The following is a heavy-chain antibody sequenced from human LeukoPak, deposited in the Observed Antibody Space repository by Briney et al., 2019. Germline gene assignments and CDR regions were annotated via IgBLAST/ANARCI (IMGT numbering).Heavy chain of an antibody. V-gene: IGHV3-9*01. CDR1: GFTFDDYA. CDR3: AKDPIPWGYFDY. CDR2: ISWNSGSI. D-gene: IGHD3-16*01. J-gene: IGHJ4*02. Sequence: GGSLRLSCAASGFTFDDYAMHWVRQAPGKGLEWVSGISWNSGSIGYADSVKGRFTISRDNAKNSLYLQMNSLRAEDTAVYFCAKDPIPWGYFDYWGQGTLVTVSS.